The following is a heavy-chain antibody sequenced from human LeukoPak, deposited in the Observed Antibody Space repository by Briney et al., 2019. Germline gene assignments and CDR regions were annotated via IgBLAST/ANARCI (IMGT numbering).Heavy chain of an antibody. J-gene: IGHJ4*02. D-gene: IGHD2-15*01. V-gene: IGHV3-21*04. CDR2: ISSSSSYI. CDR1: GFTFSSYS. CDR3: ASRSGHWNF. Sequence: GSLRLSCAASGFTFSSYSMNWVRQAPGKGLEWVSSISSSSSYIYYADSVKGRFTISRDNAKNSLYLQMNTLTVDDTALYYCASRSGHWNFWGPGTLVTVSS.